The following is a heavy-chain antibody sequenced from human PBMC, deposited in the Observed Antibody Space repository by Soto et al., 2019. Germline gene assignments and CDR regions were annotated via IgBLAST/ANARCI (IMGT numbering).Heavy chain of an antibody. J-gene: IGHJ4*02. CDR1: GFTFSNAW. CDR2: IKSKTAGGTT. V-gene: IGHV3-15*07. D-gene: IGHD3-3*01. Sequence: GGSLRLSCAASGFTFSNAWMNWVRQAPGKGLEWVGRIKSKTAGGTTDYAAPVKGRFTISRDDSKNTLYLQMNSLKTEDTAVYYCTTLSYVLRFLEWLSTSDYWGQGTLVTVSS. CDR3: TTLSYVLRFLEWLSTSDY.